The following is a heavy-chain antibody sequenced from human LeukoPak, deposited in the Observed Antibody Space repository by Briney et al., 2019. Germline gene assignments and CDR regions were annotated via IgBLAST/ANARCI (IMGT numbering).Heavy chain of an antibody. J-gene: IGHJ4*02. Sequence: VASVKVSCKASGGTFSSYAISWVRQAPGQGLEWMGGIIPIFGTANYAQKFQGRVTITTDESTSTAYMKLSSLRSEDTAVYYCARVILYGDPTRGYFDYWGQGTLVTVSS. CDR3: ARVILYGDPTRGYFDY. CDR2: IIPIFGTA. D-gene: IGHD4-17*01. CDR1: GGTFSSYA. V-gene: IGHV1-69*05.